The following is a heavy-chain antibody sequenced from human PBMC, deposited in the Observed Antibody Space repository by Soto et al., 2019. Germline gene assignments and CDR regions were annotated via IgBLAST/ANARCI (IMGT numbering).Heavy chain of an antibody. Sequence: EGSLRLSCAASGFTFSNYAMSWVRQAPGKALEWVSSINIVGGNTNYADSVRGRFTMSRDDSKNTVFLQMNSLRAEDTAIYYCTKNYYFDVWGQGTLVTVSS. V-gene: IGHV3-23*01. CDR2: INIVGGNT. CDR1: GFTFSNYA. CDR3: TKNYYFDV. J-gene: IGHJ4*02.